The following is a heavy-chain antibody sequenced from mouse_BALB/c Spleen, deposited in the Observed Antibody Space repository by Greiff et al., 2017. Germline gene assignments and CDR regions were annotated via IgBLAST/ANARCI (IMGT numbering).Heavy chain of an antibody. Sequence: EVNVVESGGDLVKPGGSLKLSCAASGFTFSSYGMSWVRQTPDKRLEWVATISSGGSYTYYPDSVKGRFTISRDNAKNTLYLQMSSLKSEDTAMYYCARLALITTVVARGAMDYWGQGTSVTVSS. J-gene: IGHJ4*01. CDR3: ARLALITTVVARGAMDY. D-gene: IGHD1-1*01. CDR1: GFTFSSYG. CDR2: ISSGGSYT. V-gene: IGHV5-6*01.